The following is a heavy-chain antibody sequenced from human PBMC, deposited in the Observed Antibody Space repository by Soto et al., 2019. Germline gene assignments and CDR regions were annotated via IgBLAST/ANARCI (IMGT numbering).Heavy chain of an antibody. D-gene: IGHD3-3*01. CDR1: GFSFGSYA. J-gene: IGHJ4*02. V-gene: IGHV3-23*01. Sequence: VRLSCAASGFSFGSYALSWVRQAPGKGLEWVSTISGSDGKTFYADSVKGRFSISRDTSQSTLYLQMNSLGADDTAMYYCARWSYLDYWGQGTRVTVSS. CDR3: ARWSYLDY. CDR2: ISGSDGKT.